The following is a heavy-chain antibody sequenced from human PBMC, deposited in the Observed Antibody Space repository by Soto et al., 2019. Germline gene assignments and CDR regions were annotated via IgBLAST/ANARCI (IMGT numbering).Heavy chain of an antibody. CDR3: ATATSIPARPPNYFDY. J-gene: IGHJ4*02. CDR1: GFTFDDYA. Sequence: GGSLRLSCAASGFTFDDYAMHWVRQAPGKGLEWVSGISWNSGSIGYADSVKGRFTISRDNAKNSLYLQMNSLRAEDTALYYCATATSIPARPPNYFDYWGQGTLVTVYS. D-gene: IGHD6-6*01. CDR2: ISWNSGSI. V-gene: IGHV3-9*01.